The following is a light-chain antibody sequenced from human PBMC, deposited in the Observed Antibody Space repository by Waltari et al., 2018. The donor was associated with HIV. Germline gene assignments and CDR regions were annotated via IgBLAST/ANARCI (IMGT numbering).Light chain of an antibody. V-gene: IGLV2-14*03. CDR2: DVT. J-gene: IGLJ3*02. CDR3: SSYTASNTLWV. Sequence: QSALTQPASVSGSRGQSITMSCTGTSSDIGAYNHVSWFQQRPGKAPNLIIYDVTERPSGVSKLFSGSKSGITASLTISGLQADDEGDYYCSSYTASNTLWVFGGGTKLTVL. CDR1: SSDIGAYNH.